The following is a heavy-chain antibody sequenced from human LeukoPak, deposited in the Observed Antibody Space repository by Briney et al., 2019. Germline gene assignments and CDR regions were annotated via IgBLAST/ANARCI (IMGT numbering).Heavy chain of an antibody. V-gene: IGHV1-18*01. CDR2: ISAYNGNT. Sequence: ASVKVSCKASGYTFTSYGISWVRQAPGQGLEWMGWISAYNGNTNYAQKLQGRVTMATDTSTSTAYMELRSLRSDDTAVYYCARQDTAMVEFDYWGQGTLVTVSS. CDR3: ARQDTAMVEFDY. D-gene: IGHD5-18*01. CDR1: GYTFTSYG. J-gene: IGHJ4*02.